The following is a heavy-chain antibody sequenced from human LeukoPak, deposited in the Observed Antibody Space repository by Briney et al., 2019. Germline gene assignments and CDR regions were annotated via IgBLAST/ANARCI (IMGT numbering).Heavy chain of an antibody. Sequence: PGGSLSLSCAASGFTFNIFSMSWVRQAPGKGLEWVSSIISDSAVTHYADSVRGRFTVSRDNAKNSVYLQMTGLKVADTAIYYCARDPMKYDILTGFYSWGQGVLVTVSS. J-gene: IGHJ4*02. V-gene: IGHV3-21*01. D-gene: IGHD3-9*01. CDR3: ARDPMKYDILTGFYS. CDR2: IISDSAVT. CDR1: GFTFNIFS.